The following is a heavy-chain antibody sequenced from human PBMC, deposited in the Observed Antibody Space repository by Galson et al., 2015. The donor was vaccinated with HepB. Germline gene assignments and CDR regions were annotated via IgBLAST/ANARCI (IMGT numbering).Heavy chain of an antibody. CDR3: ARQYYSSGYYAY. D-gene: IGHD3-22*01. CDR1: GGAFTSYA. V-gene: IGHV1-69*13. J-gene: IGHJ4*02. Sequence: SVKVSCKASGGAFTSYAISWLRQAPGQGLEWMGGIIPLFGSVNYAQKLQGRITITADESTSTSYMELSSLRSEDTALYYCARQYYSSGYYAYWCQGTLVTVSS. CDR2: IIPLFGSV.